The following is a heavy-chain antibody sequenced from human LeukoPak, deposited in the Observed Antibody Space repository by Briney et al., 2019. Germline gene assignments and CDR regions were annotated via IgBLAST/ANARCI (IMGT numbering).Heavy chain of an antibody. J-gene: IGHJ4*02. V-gene: IGHV3-48*01. CDR3: ARDGYKPLDY. D-gene: IGHD5-24*01. Sequence: GGSLRLSCAASGFTFSSYSMNWVRQAPGKGLEWVSYISSSSSTIYYADSVKGRFTISRDNAKNSLYLQMNSLRAEDTAVYYCARDGYKPLDYWAQGTLVTVSS. CDR1: GFTFSSYS. CDR2: ISSSSSTI.